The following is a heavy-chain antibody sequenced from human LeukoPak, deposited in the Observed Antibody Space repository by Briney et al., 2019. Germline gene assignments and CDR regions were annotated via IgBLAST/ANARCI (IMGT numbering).Heavy chain of an antibody. CDR1: GYTFSGTGWY. V-gene: IGHV1-2*02. D-gene: IGHD3-10*01. J-gene: IGHJ4*02. CDR3: ARDGPAQMVDFDY. Sequence: ASVKVSCKASGYTFSGTGWYLYWLRQAPGQGLECMGWIYPNNGATAYAQKFQGRVAMTRDTTITTAYMELSRLRPDDTAVYYCARDGPAQMVDFDYWGQGTLVTVSS. CDR2: IYPNNGAT.